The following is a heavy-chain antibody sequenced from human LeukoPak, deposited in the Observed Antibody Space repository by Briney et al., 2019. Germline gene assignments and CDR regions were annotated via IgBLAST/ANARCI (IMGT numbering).Heavy chain of an antibody. CDR3: ARALNYRGNYFFDF. D-gene: IGHD4-23*01. J-gene: IGHJ4*02. Sequence: GGSLRLSCVASGLPIADFAMHWVRQAPGKGLEWVSVIYSGGSTYYADSVKGRFTISRDNSKNTLYLQMNSLRAEDTAVYYCARALNYRGNYFFDFWGQGTLGTVSS. CDR2: IYSGGST. V-gene: IGHV3-53*01. CDR1: GLPIADFA.